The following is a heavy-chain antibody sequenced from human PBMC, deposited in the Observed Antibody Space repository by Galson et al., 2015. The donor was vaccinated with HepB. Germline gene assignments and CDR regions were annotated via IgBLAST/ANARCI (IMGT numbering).Heavy chain of an antibody. J-gene: IGHJ4*02. V-gene: IGHV3-11*06. CDR1: GFTFSDYH. CDR3: ARVADSHYGDHTHFDS. CDR2: VSSNTIYT. Sequence: SLRLSCAASGFTFSDYHMSWIRQAPGKGLEWLAYVSSNTIYTNYADSVEGRFTVSRDNVKNSISLQMNCLSVEDTAMYYCARVADSHYGDHTHFDSWGQGALVTVSS. D-gene: IGHD4-17*01.